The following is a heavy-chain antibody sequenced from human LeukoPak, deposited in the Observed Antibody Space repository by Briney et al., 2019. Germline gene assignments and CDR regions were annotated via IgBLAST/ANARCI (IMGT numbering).Heavy chain of an antibody. CDR3: AKELTGEYYFDY. Sequence: GRSLRLSCAASGFTFDDYAMHWVRQAPGKGLEWASGISWNSGSIGYADSVKGRFTISRDNAKNSLYLQMNSLRAEDTALYYWAKELTGEYYFDYWGQGTLVTVSS. V-gene: IGHV3-9*01. J-gene: IGHJ4*02. CDR2: ISWNSGSI. D-gene: IGHD7-27*01. CDR1: GFTFDDYA.